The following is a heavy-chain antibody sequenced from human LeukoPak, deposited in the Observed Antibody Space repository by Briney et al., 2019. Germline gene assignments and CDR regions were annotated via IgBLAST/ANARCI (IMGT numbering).Heavy chain of an antibody. CDR3: ARKQTGTMYDV. CDR1: GGSIGSSSYY. Sequence: SETLSLTCIVPGGSIGSSSYYCAWIRQSPGKGLEWIGTFSSGGSAYYNPSLTSRVSISKDTSDNQFSLRLYSVTAADTAVYYCARKQTGTMYDVWGQGTQVTVSS. CDR2: FSSGGSA. J-gene: IGHJ4*02. V-gene: IGHV4-39*07. D-gene: IGHD1-7*01.